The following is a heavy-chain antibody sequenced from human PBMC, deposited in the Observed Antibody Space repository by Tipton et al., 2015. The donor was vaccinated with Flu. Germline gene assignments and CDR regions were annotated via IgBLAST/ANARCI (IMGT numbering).Heavy chain of an antibody. Sequence: SLRLSCTASGFTFGDYAMSWVRQAPGKGLEWVGFIRSKAYGGTTEYAASVKGRFTISRDDSKSIAYLQMNSPKTEDTAVYYCTRDLRRGKEGSGGSCCSGVDSWGQGTLVTVSS. CDR1: GFTFGDYA. CDR3: TRDLRRGKEGSGGSCCSGVDS. J-gene: IGHJ4*02. CDR2: IRSKAYGGTT. D-gene: IGHD2-15*01. V-gene: IGHV3-49*04.